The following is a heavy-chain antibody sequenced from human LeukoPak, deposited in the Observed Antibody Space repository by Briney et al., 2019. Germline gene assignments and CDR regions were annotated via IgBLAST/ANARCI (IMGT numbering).Heavy chain of an antibody. V-gene: IGHV4-30-4*01. J-gene: IGHJ4*02. CDR3: ASFDYGGNSGFNYFDY. Sequence: SETLSLTCTVSGGSISSGDYYWSWIRQPPGKGLEWIGYIYYSGSTYYNPSLKSRVTISVDTSKNQFSLKLSSVTAADTAVYYCASFDYGGNSGFNYFDYWGQGTLVTVSS. CDR1: GGSISSGDYY. CDR2: IYYSGST. D-gene: IGHD4-23*01.